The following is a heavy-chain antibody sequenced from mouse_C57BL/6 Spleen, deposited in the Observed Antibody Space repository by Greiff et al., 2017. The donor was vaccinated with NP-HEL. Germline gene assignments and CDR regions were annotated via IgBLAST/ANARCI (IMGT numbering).Heavy chain of an antibody. CDR2: IYPGSGNT. Sequence: VQLQQSGAELVRPGASVKLSCKASGYTFTDYYINWVKQRPGQGLEWIARIYPGSGNTYYTEKFKGKSTLTAEKSSSTAYMQLSSLTSEDSAVYFCAREGRGGYFDYWGKGTTLTVAS. V-gene: IGHV1-76*01. J-gene: IGHJ2*01. CDR3: AREGRGGYFDY. CDR1: GYTFTDYY. D-gene: IGHD3-3*01.